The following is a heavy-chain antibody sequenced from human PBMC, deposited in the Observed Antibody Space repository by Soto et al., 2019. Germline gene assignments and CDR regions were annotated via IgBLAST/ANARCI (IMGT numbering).Heavy chain of an antibody. V-gene: IGHV1-8*01. D-gene: IGHD3-3*01. CDR1: GYTFTSYD. CDR3: ARGLGYYDFWSGSYYYSSYGMDV. J-gene: IGHJ6*02. CDR2: MNPNSGNT. Sequence: ASVKVSCKASGYTFTSYDINWVRQATGQGLEWMGWMNPNSGNTGYAQKFQGRVTMTRNTSISTAYMELSSLRSEDTAVYYCARGLGYYDFWSGSYYYSSYGMDVSGQATTVTVS.